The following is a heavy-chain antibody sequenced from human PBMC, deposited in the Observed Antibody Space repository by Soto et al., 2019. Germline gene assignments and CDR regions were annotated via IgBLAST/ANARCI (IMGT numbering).Heavy chain of an antibody. Sequence: GGSLRLSCAASGFTFSSYAMHWVRQAPGKGLEWVAVISYDGSNKYYADSVKGRFTISRDNSKNTLCLQMNSLRAEDTAVYYCAREGYSYASLLTRPYYYYYYGMDVWGQGTTVTVSS. CDR2: ISYDGSNK. CDR1: GFTFSSYA. V-gene: IGHV3-30-3*01. CDR3: AREGYSYASLLTRPYYYYYYGMDV. D-gene: IGHD5-18*01. J-gene: IGHJ6*02.